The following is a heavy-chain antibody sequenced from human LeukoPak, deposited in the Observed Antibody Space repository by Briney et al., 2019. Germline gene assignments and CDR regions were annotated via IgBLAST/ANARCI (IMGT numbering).Heavy chain of an antibody. D-gene: IGHD5-18*01. J-gene: IGHJ4*02. CDR2: IKSKTDGGTT. CDR3: TTEIQLWSVYYFDY. V-gene: IGHV3-15*01. Sequence: PGGSLRLSCAASGFTFSNAWMSWVRQAPGKGLEWVGRIKSKTDGGTTDYAAPVKGRFTISRDDSKNTLYLQMNSLKTEDTAVYYCTTEIQLWSVYYFDYWGQGTLVTVSS. CDR1: GFTFSNAW.